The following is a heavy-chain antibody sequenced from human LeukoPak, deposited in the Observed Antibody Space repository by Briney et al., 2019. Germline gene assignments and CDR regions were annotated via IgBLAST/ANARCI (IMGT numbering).Heavy chain of an antibody. CDR2: INPNSGGT. CDR1: SYTFTNYG. V-gene: IGHV1-2*02. Sequence: ASVKVSCKASSYTFTNYGISWVRQAPGQGLEWMGWINPNSGGTNYAQKFQGRVTMTRDTSISTAYMELSRLRSDDTAVYYCARDLSMIVDYGFDYWGQGTLVTVSS. D-gene: IGHD3-22*01. CDR3: ARDLSMIVDYGFDY. J-gene: IGHJ4*02.